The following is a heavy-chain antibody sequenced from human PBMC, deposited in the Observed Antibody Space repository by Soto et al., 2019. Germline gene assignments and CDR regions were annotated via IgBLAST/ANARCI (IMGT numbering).Heavy chain of an antibody. CDR3: ARGGCSSTSCYYSYYYYGMDV. V-gene: IGHV1-3*01. CDR2: INAGNGNT. CDR1: GYTFTSYA. Sequence: ASVKVSCKASGYTFTSYAMHWVRQAPGQRLEWMGWINAGNGNTKYSQKFQGRVTITRDTSASTAYMELSSLRSEDTAVYYCARGGCSSTSCYYSYYYYGMDVWGQGTTVTSP. D-gene: IGHD2-2*01. J-gene: IGHJ6*02.